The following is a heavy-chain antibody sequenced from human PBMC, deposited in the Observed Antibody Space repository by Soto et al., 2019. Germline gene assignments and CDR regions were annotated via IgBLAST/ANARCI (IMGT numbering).Heavy chain of an antibody. D-gene: IGHD6-13*01. CDR2: INAGNGNT. J-gene: IGHJ3*02. V-gene: IGHV1-3*01. CDR1: RETSTSYA. CDR3: ASSSWTRNAFDI. Sequence: GASVNGPGNASRETSTSYAMQFLHHAPGQRLEWMGWINAGNGNTKYSQKFQGRVTITRDTSASTAYMELSSLRSEDTAVYYCASSSWTRNAFDIWAQGTMVT.